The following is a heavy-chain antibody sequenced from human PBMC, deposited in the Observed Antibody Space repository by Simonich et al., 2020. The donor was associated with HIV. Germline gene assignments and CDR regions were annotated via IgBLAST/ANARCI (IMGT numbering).Heavy chain of an antibody. J-gene: IGHJ1*01. CDR2: IKSKAYGGTT. CDR3: TSSDYDSSDYYYRYFQH. CDR1: GFTFGDYA. D-gene: IGHD3-22*01. Sequence: EVQLVESGGGLVQPGRSLRLSCTASGFTFGDYAMSWFRQAPGKGLEWIGFIKSKAYGGTTENAASVKGRFTISRDDSKSIAYLQMNSLKTEDTAVYYCTSSDYDSSDYYYRYFQHWGQGTLVTVSS. V-gene: IGHV3-49*03.